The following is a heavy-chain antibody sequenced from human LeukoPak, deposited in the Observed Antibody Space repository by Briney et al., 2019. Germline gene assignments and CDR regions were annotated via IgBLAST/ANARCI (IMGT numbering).Heavy chain of an antibody. Sequence: SLYRGWLRKIKRKGLEWIGYIYYSGSTNSNPSLESRVAMSVDTSKNQFSLRLSSVTAADTAIYYCARRYSSSWYVGFFDPWGQGTLVTVSS. CDR2: IYYSGST. CDR3: ARRYSSSWYVGFFDP. D-gene: IGHD6-13*01. CDR1: SLY. V-gene: IGHV4-59*08. J-gene: IGHJ5*02.